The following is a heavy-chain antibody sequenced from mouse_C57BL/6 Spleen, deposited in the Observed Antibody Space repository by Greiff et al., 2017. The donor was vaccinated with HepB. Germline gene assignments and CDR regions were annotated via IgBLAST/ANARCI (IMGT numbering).Heavy chain of an antibody. D-gene: IGHD1-1*01. J-gene: IGHJ2*01. V-gene: IGHV1-15*01. CDR2: IDPETGGT. CDR1: GYPFPDDE. Sequence: QVQLQQSGAGLGLSGASVTLSCKASGYPFPDDELHWVKRKPVNGLEWIGAIDPETGGTAYNQKFKGKAILTADKSSSTDYMELRSLTSEDSAVYHGYHGSRADYGGKRTPPSVSS. CDR3: YHGSRADY.